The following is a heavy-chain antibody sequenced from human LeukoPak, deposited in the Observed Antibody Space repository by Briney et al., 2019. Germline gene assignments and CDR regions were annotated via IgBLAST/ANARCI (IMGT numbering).Heavy chain of an antibody. V-gene: IGHV4-34*01. Sequence: PSETLSLTCAVYGGSFSSYYWSWIRQPPGKGLEWIGKITHSGNTNYNPSLKSRVAISVHTSKNQFSLNLTSVTAADTAVYYCARGNIPDYGDYHNWFDPWGQGTPVTVSS. CDR1: GGSFSSYY. J-gene: IGHJ5*02. CDR3: ARGNIPDYGDYHNWFDP. D-gene: IGHD4-17*01. CDR2: ITHSGNT.